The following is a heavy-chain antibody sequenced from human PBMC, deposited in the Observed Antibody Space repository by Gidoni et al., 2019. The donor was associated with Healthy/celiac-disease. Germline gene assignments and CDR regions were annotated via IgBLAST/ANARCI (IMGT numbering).Heavy chain of an antibody. D-gene: IGHD3-10*01. Sequence: EVQLVESGGGLVQPGGSLRLSCAAVGFTFISYSMNWGRQAPGKGLEWVSYISSSSSTIYYADSVKGRFTISKDNAKNSLYLQMNSLRAEETAVYYCAVAYGSGSYYNEWEDYWGQGTLVTVSS. CDR2: ISSSSSTI. CDR1: GFTFISYS. CDR3: AVAYGSGSYYNEWEDY. J-gene: IGHJ4*02. V-gene: IGHV3-48*01.